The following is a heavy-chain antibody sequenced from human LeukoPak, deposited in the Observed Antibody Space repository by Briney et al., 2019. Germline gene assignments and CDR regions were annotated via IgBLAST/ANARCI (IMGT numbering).Heavy chain of an antibody. CDR2: IKEDGSAN. V-gene: IGHV3-7*01. D-gene: IGHD2-21*02. CDR3: ARSEAVGTVDY. CDR1: GFTFSNYW. J-gene: IGHJ4*02. Sequence: PGRPLRLSCAASGFTFSNYWMSWVRQAPGKGLEWLANIKEDGSANWCIDSVRGRFTVSRDNGKNSLYLQMNSLRDEDTAVYYCARSEAVGTVDYWGQGALVTVSS.